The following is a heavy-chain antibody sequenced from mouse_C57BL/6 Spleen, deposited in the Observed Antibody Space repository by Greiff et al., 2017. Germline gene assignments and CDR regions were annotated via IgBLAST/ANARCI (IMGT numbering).Heavy chain of an antibody. CDR3: ARERSSFWYFDV. D-gene: IGHD1-1*01. CDR2: IYPGSGST. Sequence: QVQLQQPGAELVKPGASVKMSCKASGYTFTSYWITWVKQRPGQGLEWIGDIYPGSGSTNYNEKFKSKATLTVDTSASTAYMQLSSRTSEDSAVYYCARERSSFWYFDVGGTGTTVTVSS. J-gene: IGHJ1*03. CDR1: GYTFTSYW. V-gene: IGHV1-55*01.